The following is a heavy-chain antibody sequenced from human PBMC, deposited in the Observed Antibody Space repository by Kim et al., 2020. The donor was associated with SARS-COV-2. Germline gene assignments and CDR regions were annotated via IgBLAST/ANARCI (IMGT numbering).Heavy chain of an antibody. J-gene: IGHJ6*02. CDR2: IIPIFGTA. Sequence: SVKVSCKASGGTFSSYAISWVRQAPGQGLEWMGGIIPIFGTANYAQKFQGRVTITADESTSTAYMELSSLRSEDTAVYYCAREPPTVTNEDLYYYGMDVWGQGTTLTVSS. D-gene: IGHD4-4*01. CDR1: GGTFSSYA. CDR3: AREPPTVTNEDLYYYGMDV. V-gene: IGHV1-69*13.